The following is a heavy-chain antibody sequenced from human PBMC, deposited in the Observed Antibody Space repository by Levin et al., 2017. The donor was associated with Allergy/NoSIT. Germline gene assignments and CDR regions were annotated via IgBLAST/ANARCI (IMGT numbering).Heavy chain of an antibody. Sequence: PGESLKISCAASGFSISRNFMSWVRQAPGKGLEWVSVIYSGGTTYYADSVKGRFTISRDNSKNTLYLQMNSLRAEDTAVYYCARGGRTGSTSGYWGQGTLVTVSS. CDR3: ARGGRTGSTSGY. D-gene: IGHD1-7*01. J-gene: IGHJ4*02. CDR2: IYSGGTT. CDR1: GFSISRNF. V-gene: IGHV3-53*01.